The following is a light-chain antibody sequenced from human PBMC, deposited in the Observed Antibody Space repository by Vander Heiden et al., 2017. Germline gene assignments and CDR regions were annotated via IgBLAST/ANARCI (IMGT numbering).Light chain of an antibody. Sequence: PGTLSLSPGERATLSCRASQSVSSSYLAWYQQKPGQAPRLLIYGASSRATGIPDRFGGSGSGTDFTLTISRLEPEDFAVYYCQQYGSSPPITFGQGTRLEIK. CDR3: QQYGSSPPIT. CDR1: QSVSSSY. CDR2: GAS. V-gene: IGKV3-20*01. J-gene: IGKJ5*01.